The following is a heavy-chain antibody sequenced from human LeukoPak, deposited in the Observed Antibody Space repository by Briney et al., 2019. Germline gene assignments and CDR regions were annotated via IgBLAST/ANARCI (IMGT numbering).Heavy chain of an antibody. Sequence: PSQTPSLTCTVSGGSVGSDNSYWNWIRQPAGKALEWIGRIYADGSSNYNPSLKSRVTILVDTSKNQFSLRLSSMTAADTAVYYCARGYYYRTWGLGTLVTVSS. CDR3: ARGYYYRT. J-gene: IGHJ4*02. V-gene: IGHV4-61*02. D-gene: IGHD3-10*01. CDR1: GGSVGSDNSY. CDR2: IYADGSS.